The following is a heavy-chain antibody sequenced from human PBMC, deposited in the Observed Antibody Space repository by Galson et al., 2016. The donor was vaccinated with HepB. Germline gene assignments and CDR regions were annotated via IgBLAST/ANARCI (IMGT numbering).Heavy chain of an antibody. CDR1: GGSITNYRW. Sequence: SETLSLTCAVSGGSITNYRWWSWVRQPPGKGLEWIGEIYHGGNTNYNTSLKSRVTISVDTSKNQFSLKLSSVTAADTAVYYCARGYPVPYDILTGPTYYFDYWGQGTLVTVSS. CDR3: ARGYPVPYDILTGPTYYFDY. CDR2: IYHGGNT. D-gene: IGHD3-9*01. J-gene: IGHJ4*02. V-gene: IGHV4-4*02.